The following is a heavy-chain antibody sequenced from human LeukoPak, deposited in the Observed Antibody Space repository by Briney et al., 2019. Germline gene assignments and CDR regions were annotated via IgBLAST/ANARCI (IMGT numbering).Heavy chain of an antibody. CDR3: ARDTHIVVVPAARGVYYSYGMDV. CDR2: ISAYNGNT. V-gene: IGHV1-18*01. Sequence: ASVKVSCKASGYTFTSYGISWVRQAPGQGLEWMGWISAYNGNTNYAQKLQGRVTMTTDTSTSTAYMELRSLRSDDTAVYYCARDTHIVVVPAARGVYYSYGMDVWGQGTTVTVSS. D-gene: IGHD2-2*01. CDR1: GYTFTSYG. J-gene: IGHJ6*02.